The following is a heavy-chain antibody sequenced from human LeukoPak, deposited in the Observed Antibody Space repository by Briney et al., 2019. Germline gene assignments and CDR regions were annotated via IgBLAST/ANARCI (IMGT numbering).Heavy chain of an antibody. CDR3: AREPDYYYDSRGYYQGDY. CDR1: GYTFTSYY. V-gene: IGHV1-46*01. D-gene: IGHD3-22*01. J-gene: IGHJ4*02. CDR2: INPSGGST. Sequence: ASVKVSCKASGYTFTSYYMHWVRQAPGQGLEWMGIINPSGGSTSYAEKFQGRVTMTRDASTSTVYMELSSLRSEDTAVYYCAREPDYYYDSRGYYQGDYWGQGTLVTVSS.